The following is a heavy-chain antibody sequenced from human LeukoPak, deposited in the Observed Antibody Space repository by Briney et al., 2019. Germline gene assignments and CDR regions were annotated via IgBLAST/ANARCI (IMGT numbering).Heavy chain of an antibody. D-gene: IGHD6-13*01. V-gene: IGHV4-31*03. J-gene: IGHJ5*02. CDR2: IYYSGDT. CDR3: ARGGQQLGYSWFDP. Sequence: SETLSLTCTVSGGSISSGGYFWSWIRQHPGKGLECIGHIYYSGDTYYNPSLKSRVTISVDTSKNQFSLKLSSVTAADTAVYYCARGGQQLGYSWFDPWGQGTLVTVSS. CDR1: GGSISSGGYF.